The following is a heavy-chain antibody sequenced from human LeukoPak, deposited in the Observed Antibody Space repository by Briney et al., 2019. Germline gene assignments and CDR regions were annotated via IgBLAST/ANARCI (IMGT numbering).Heavy chain of an antibody. CDR2: MYSDGST. CDR1: GFTVSSNY. J-gene: IGHJ4*02. Sequence: GGSLRLSCAASGFTVSSNYMSWVRQAPGKGLEWVSVMYSDGSTYYADSVRGRFTISRDNSKNTVYLQMKNLRAEDTAVYYCAKDGPDGFDYWGQGTLVTVSS. V-gene: IGHV3-53*01. CDR3: AKDGPDGFDY.